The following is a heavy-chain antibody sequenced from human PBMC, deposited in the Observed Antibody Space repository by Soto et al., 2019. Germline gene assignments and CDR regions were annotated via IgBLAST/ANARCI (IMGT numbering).Heavy chain of an antibody. CDR3: TTVTIVAPVDY. CDR2: IKSKTDGGTT. D-gene: IGHD2-15*01. CDR1: GFTFSNAW. V-gene: IGHV3-15*01. J-gene: IGHJ4*02. Sequence: PGWSLRLSCAASGFTFSNAWMSWVRQAPGKGLEWVGLIKSKTDGGTTDYAAPVKGRFTISRDDSKNTLYLQMNSLKTEDTAVYYCTTVTIVAPVDYWGQGTLVTVSS.